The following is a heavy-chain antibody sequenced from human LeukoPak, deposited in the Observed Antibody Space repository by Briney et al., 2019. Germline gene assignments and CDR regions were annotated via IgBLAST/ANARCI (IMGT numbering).Heavy chain of an antibody. CDR3: AKDRQWLGSFDY. CDR1: GFTFSSYG. D-gene: IGHD6-19*01. Sequence: GGSLRLSCAASGFTFSSYGMHWVRQAPGKGLEWAAFMRYDGSNKYYADSVKGRFTISRDNSKNTLYLQMNSLRAEDTAVYYCAKDRQWLGSFDYWGQGTLVTVSS. J-gene: IGHJ4*02. V-gene: IGHV3-30*02. CDR2: MRYDGSNK.